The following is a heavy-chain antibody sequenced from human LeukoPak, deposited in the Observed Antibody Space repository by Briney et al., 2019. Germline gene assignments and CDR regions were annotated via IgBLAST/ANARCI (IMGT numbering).Heavy chain of an antibody. CDR3: ARDDCSGGSCVDN. J-gene: IGHJ4*02. CDR1: GVSISSSGYY. CDR2: IYNSGST. V-gene: IGHV4-31*03. Sequence: PSETLSLTCTVSGVSISSSGYYWSWLRQHPGKGLEWIGYIYNSGSTYYNPSLKSRVTISIDTSKNQFSLKLSSVTAADTAVYYCARDDCSGGSCVDNWGQGTLVTVSS. D-gene: IGHD2-15*01.